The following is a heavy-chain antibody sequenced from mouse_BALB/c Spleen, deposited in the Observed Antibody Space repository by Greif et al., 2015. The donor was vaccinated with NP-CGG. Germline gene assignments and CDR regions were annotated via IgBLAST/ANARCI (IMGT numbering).Heavy chain of an antibody. J-gene: IGHJ3*01. Sequence: QVTLKECGPGLVAPSQSLSITCTVSGFSLTSYGVHWVRQPPGRGLEWLGVIWAGGSTNYNSALMSRLSISKDNSKSQVFLKMNSLQTDDTAMYYCARDLLRLQAWFAYWGQGTLVTVSA. CDR1: GFSLTSYG. CDR2: IWAGGST. CDR3: ARDLLRLQAWFAY. V-gene: IGHV2-9*02. D-gene: IGHD1-2*01.